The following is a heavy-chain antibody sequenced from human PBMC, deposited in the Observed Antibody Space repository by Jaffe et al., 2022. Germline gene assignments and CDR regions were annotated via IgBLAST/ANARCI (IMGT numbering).Heavy chain of an antibody. D-gene: IGHD3-10*01. CDR1: GYSISSGYY. CDR3: ARQDRYYYGSGRGILGSFDL. Sequence: QVQLQESGPGLVKPSETLSLTCGVSGYSISSGYYWGWIRQPPGKGLEWIGSIYESGSTYYNASLKSRVTILVDTSKKQFSLKLSSVTAADTAVYYCARQDRYYYGSGRGILGSFDLWGRGTLVTVSS. J-gene: IGHJ2*01. CDR2: IYESGST. V-gene: IGHV4-38-2*01.